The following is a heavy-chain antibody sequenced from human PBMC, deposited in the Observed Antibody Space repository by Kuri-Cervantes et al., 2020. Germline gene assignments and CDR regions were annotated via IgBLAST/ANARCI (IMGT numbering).Heavy chain of an antibody. CDR1: GYLFDNHD. J-gene: IGHJ4*02. D-gene: IGHD5-24*01. Sequence: ASVKVSCKTSGYLFDNHDITWVRQAPGQGLERMGWISAYNGNTNYAQKLQGRVTMTTDTSTSTAYMELSSLRSEDTAVYYCASLSIGRVREIYYFDYWGQGTLVTVSS. CDR3: ASLSIGRVREIYYFDY. CDR2: ISAYNGNT. V-gene: IGHV1-18*01.